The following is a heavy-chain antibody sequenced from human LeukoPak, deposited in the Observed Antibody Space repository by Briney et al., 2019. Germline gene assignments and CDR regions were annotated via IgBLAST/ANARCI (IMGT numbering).Heavy chain of an antibody. D-gene: IGHD6-19*01. CDR3: ARGGDTYSSGWYRSFYGPTGLDY. V-gene: IGHV4-39*01. J-gene: IGHJ4*02. Sequence: SETLSLTCTVSGGSISSSSYYWGWIRQPPGKGLEWIGSIYYSGSTYYDPSLKSRVTISVDTSKNQFSLKLSSVTAADTAVYYCARGGDTYSSGWYRSFYGPTGLDYWGQGTLVTVSS. CDR1: GGSISSSSYY. CDR2: IYYSGST.